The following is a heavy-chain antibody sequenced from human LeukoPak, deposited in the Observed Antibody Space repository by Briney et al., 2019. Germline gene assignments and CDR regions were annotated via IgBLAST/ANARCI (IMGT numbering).Heavy chain of an antibody. Sequence: ASVKVSCKASGYTFTGYYIYWVRQAPGQGLEWMGWINADGGGTDYAQKFQGRVTLTRDTSITIAYMELSRLTSDDTAVYYCARDRGDLGDYWGQGTLVTVSS. CDR1: GYTFTGYY. V-gene: IGHV1-2*02. J-gene: IGHJ4*02. CDR2: INADGGGT. D-gene: IGHD2-21*01. CDR3: ARDRGDLGDY.